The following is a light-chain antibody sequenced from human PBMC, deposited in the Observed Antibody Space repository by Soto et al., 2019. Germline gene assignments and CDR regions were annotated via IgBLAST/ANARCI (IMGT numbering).Light chain of an antibody. CDR3: CSYASSMGRYV. CDR1: SSNIGAGYD. V-gene: IGLV1-40*01. Sequence: QSALTQPPSVSGAPGQRVTISCTGTSSNIGAGYDVHWYQQHPGTAPKLLIYGISNRPSGVPNRFSGSKSGTSASLTITGLQAEDEADYCCCSYASSMGRYVFGTGTKLTVL. CDR2: GIS. J-gene: IGLJ1*01.